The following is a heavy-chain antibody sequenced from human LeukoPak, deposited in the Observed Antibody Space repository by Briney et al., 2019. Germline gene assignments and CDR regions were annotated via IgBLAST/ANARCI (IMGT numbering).Heavy chain of an antibody. CDR3: ARDLNYNFDY. D-gene: IGHD5-24*01. V-gene: IGHV3-74*01. CDR2: IDIDGNT. J-gene: IGHJ4*02. Sequence: GGSLRLSCVASGFAFSHHYMHWVRQAPGKGLVWVSRIDIDGNTNYADSVKGRFTISRDNTKDTVYLQMNSLRAEDTAVYYCARDLNYNFDYWGQGALATVSS. CDR1: GFAFSHHY.